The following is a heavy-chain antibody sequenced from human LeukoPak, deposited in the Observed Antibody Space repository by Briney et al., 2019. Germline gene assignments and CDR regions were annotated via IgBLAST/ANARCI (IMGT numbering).Heavy chain of an antibody. Sequence: GGSLKLSCAASGFTFSNSYMHWVRQAPEKGLVWVSRIDNDGSTSYADSVKGRFTISRDNAKNTLYLQMNSLRAEDTALYYCARDLNYNFDFWGQGTLVTVSS. CDR1: GFTFSNSY. CDR3: ARDLNYNFDF. V-gene: IGHV3-74*01. D-gene: IGHD5-24*01. CDR2: IDNDGST. J-gene: IGHJ4*02.